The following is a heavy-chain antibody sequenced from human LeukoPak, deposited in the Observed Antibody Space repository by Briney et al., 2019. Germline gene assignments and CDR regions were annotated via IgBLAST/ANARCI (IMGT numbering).Heavy chain of an antibody. Sequence: PGGSLRLSCAASGFTFSGYGMHWVRQAPGKGLEWVAVIWYDGSNKYYADSVKGRFTISRDNSKNTLYLQMNSLRAEDTAVYYCARGKGIAVAGTEDYWGQGTLVTVSS. CDR1: GFTFSGYG. V-gene: IGHV3-33*01. D-gene: IGHD6-19*01. J-gene: IGHJ4*02. CDR2: IWYDGSNK. CDR3: ARGKGIAVAGTEDY.